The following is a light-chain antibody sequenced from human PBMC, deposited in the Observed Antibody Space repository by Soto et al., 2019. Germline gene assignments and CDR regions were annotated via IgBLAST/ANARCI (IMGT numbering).Light chain of an antibody. CDR1: SSDVGAYHS. V-gene: IGLV2-14*03. CDR3: SSFTGSNYV. J-gene: IGLJ1*01. CDR2: DVS. Sequence: QSALTQPASVSGSPGQSFTIPCTGSSSDVGAYHSVSWYQQHPGKAPKLIIFDVSNRPSGVSNRFSGSKSGNTASLTISGLQAEDEADYYCSSFTGSNYVFGTGTKLTVL.